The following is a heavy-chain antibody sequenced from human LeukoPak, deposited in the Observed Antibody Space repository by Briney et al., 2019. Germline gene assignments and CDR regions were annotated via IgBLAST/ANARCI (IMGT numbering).Heavy chain of an antibody. Sequence: GGSLRLSCAASGFTFSSYAMHWVRQAPGKGLEWVAVISYDGSNKYYADSVKGRFTVSRDNSKNTLYLQMNSLRAEDTAVYYCARDLVDTAMVTEDYFDYWGQGTLVTVSS. D-gene: IGHD5-18*01. CDR1: GFTFSSYA. J-gene: IGHJ4*02. CDR2: ISYDGSNK. CDR3: ARDLVDTAMVTEDYFDY. V-gene: IGHV3-30*04.